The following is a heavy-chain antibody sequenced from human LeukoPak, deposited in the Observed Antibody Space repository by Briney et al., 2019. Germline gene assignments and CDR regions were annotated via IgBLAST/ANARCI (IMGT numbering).Heavy chain of an antibody. CDR3: AKGGYSSGWYLMNYFDY. CDR1: GFTFEDYA. CDR2: ISWYSGSI. J-gene: IGHJ4*02. D-gene: IGHD6-19*01. V-gene: IGHV3-9*03. Sequence: GGSLRLSCAASGFTFEDYAMHWVRQAPGKGLEWVSGISWYSGSISYADSVKGRFTISRDNAKNSLYLQMNSLRAEDMALYYCAKGGYSSGWYLMNYFDYWGQGTLVTVSS.